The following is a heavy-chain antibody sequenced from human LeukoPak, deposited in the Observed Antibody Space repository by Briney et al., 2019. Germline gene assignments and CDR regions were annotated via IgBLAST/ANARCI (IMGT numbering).Heavy chain of an antibody. CDR1: GGTFSSYT. CDR3: ARDLGVVVAAYNWFDP. J-gene: IGHJ5*02. CDR2: IIPILGIA. Sequence: SVKVSCKASGGTFSSYTISWVRQAPGQGLEWMGRIIPILGIANYAQKFQGRVTVTADKSTSTAYVELSSLRSEDTAVYYCARDLGVVVAAYNWFDPWGQGTLVTVSS. V-gene: IGHV1-69*04. D-gene: IGHD2-15*01.